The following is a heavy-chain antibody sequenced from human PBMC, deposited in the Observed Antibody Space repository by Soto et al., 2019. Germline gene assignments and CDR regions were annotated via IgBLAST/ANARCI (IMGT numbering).Heavy chain of an antibody. CDR1: GFSLTTRGVG. V-gene: IGHV2-5*02. CDR2: IYWDDDK. D-gene: IGHD3-3*01. Sequence: QITLKESGRTLVKPTQTLTLTCSFSGFSLTTRGVGVGWIRQPPGKALEWLALIYWDDDKRYSPSLKSRITITKDTSQNQVVPTMSKVDPVDTGTYYCTHGSGFSWGQGTLVTVSS. J-gene: IGHJ5*02. CDR3: THGSGFS.